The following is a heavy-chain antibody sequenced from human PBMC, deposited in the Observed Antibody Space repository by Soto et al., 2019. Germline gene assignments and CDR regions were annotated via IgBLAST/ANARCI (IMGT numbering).Heavy chain of an antibody. D-gene: IGHD5-12*01. CDR1: GGSISSGGYY. CDR2: IYYSGST. J-gene: IGHJ3*02. Sequence: QVQLQESGPGLVKPSQTLSLTCTVSGGSISSGGYYWSWIRQHPGKGLEWIGYIYYSGSTYYNPSLKSRVTISVDTSKNQFSLKLSSVTAADTAVYYCARDGDGYYSVNDAFDIWGQGTMVTVSS. CDR3: ARDGDGYYSVNDAFDI. V-gene: IGHV4-31*03.